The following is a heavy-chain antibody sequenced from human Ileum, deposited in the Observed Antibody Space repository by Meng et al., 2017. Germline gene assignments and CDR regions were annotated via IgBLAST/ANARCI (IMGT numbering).Heavy chain of an antibody. D-gene: IGHD6-19*01. V-gene: IGHV3-23*01. J-gene: IGHJ4*02. CDR3: AKGGQPGLVPGDYYDY. Sequence: GGSLRLSCAASGFTFGSYAMAWVRQAPGKGVEWVAVFTGYGDNTYYADSVKGRFIISRNNSKNTVHLQMNSLRSEDTAVYYCAKGGQPGLVPGDYYDYWGQGTLVTVSS. CDR2: FTGYGDNT. CDR1: GFTFGSYA.